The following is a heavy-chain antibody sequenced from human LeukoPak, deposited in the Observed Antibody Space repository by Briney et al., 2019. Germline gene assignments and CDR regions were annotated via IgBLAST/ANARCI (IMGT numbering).Heavy chain of an antibody. J-gene: IGHJ4*02. V-gene: IGHV4-34*01. CDR3: ARREQWLVGDDY. CDR1: GGSFSGYY. D-gene: IGHD6-19*01. Sequence: PSETLSLTCAVYGGSFSGYYWSWIRQPPGKGLEWIGSIYYSGSTYYNPSLKSRVTISVDTSKNQFSLKLSSVTAADTAVYYCARREQWLVGDDYWGQGTLVTVSS. CDR2: IYYSGST.